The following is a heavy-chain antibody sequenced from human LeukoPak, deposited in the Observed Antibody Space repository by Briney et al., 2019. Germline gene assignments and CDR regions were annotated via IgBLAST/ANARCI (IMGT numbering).Heavy chain of an antibody. J-gene: IGHJ5*02. V-gene: IGHV4-59*01. CDR2: IYYTGST. CDR1: GGSISSYY. Sequence: SETLSLTCTVSGGSISSYYWSWIRQPPGKGLEWIGYIYYTGSTNYNPSLKSRVTISVDTSKNQFSLKLSSVTAADTAVYCCARDGGSGWINWFDPWGQGTLVTVSS. D-gene: IGHD6-19*01. CDR3: ARDGGSGWINWFDP.